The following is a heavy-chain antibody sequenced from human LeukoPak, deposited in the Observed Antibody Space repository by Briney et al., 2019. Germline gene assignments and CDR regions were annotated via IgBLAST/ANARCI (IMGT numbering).Heavy chain of an antibody. CDR2: IWNDGSNK. Sequence: GGSLRLSCAASGFTFNVYGIYWVRQAPGKGLEWVAVIWNDGSNKYYADSVKGRFTISRDNSKNTLYLQMNSLRAEDTAVYYCAKVPPSPGWWYFDLWGRGTLVTVSS. CDR1: GFTFNVYG. J-gene: IGHJ2*01. V-gene: IGHV3-33*06. CDR3: AKVPPSPGWWYFDL.